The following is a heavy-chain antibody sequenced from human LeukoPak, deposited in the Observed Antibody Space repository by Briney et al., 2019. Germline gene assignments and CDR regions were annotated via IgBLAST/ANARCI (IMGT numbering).Heavy chain of an antibody. CDR2: ISVSGGIA. CDR3: AKDRCSNGVGCYYYYMDV. CDR1: GFTFSSYG. V-gene: IGHV3-23*01. J-gene: IGHJ6*03. Sequence: GGSLRLSCAASGFTFSSYGITWVRQAPGKGLEWVSAISVSGGIAYYADSVKGRFTISRDNSNNTVYLQMNSLRAEDTAVYYCAKDRCSNGVGCYYYYMDVWGKGTTVTISS. D-gene: IGHD2-8*01.